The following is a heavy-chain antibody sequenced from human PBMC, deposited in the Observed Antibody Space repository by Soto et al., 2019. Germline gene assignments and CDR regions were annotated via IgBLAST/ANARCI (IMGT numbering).Heavy chain of an antibody. Sequence: SETLSLTCTVSGGSISSGDYYWSWIRQPPGKGLEWIGYIYYSGSTYYNPSLKSRVTISVDTPKNQFSLKLSSVTAADTAVYYCARVPGTTNYYYYGMDVWGQGTTVTVSS. CDR3: ARVPGTTNYYYYGMDV. CDR1: GGSISSGDYY. V-gene: IGHV4-30-4*01. D-gene: IGHD1-7*01. J-gene: IGHJ6*02. CDR2: IYYSGST.